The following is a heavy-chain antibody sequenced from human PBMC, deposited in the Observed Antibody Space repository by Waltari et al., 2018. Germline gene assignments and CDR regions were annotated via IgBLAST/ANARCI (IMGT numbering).Heavy chain of an antibody. Sequence: QVQLVQSGGEMKEPGASVKVSCKASGYTFTSRGINGVRQAPGQGLEWMGWINTQNGSPNYSPNLQGKVTMTADTSTTTAYMELRSLKSDDTAIYYCARTCISAACYMIYWGQGTLVTVSA. V-gene: IGHV1-18*01. D-gene: IGHD2-2*02. J-gene: IGHJ4*02. CDR3: ARTCISAACYMIY. CDR1: GYTFTSRG. CDR2: INTQNGSP.